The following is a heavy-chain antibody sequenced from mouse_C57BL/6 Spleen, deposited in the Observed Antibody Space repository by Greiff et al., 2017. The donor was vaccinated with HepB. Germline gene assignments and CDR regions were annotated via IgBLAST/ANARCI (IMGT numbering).Heavy chain of an antibody. CDR3: ARRLRSYYYAMDY. V-gene: IGHV1-50*01. CDR2: IDPSDSYT. D-gene: IGHD1-1*01. J-gene: IGHJ4*01. Sequence: QVQLQQSGAELVKPGASVKLSCKASGYTFTSYWMQWVKQRPGQGLEWIGEIDPSDSYTNYNQKFKGKATLTVDTSSSTAYMQLSSLTSEDSAVYYCARRLRSYYYAMDYWGQGTSVTVSS. CDR1: GYTFTSYW.